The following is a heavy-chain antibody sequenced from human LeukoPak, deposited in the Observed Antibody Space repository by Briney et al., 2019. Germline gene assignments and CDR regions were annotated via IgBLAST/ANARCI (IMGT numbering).Heavy chain of an antibody. CDR1: GGSISSYY. J-gene: IGHJ6*03. V-gene: IGHV4-59*08. Sequence: PSETLSLTCTVSGGSISSYYWSWIRQPPGKGLEWIGYIYYSGSTNYNPSLKSRVTISVDTSKNQFSLKLSSVTAADTAVYYCARICSSGPFNTRYYYMDVWGKGTTVTVSS. D-gene: IGHD6-6*01. CDR3: ARICSSGPFNTRYYYMDV. CDR2: IYYSGST.